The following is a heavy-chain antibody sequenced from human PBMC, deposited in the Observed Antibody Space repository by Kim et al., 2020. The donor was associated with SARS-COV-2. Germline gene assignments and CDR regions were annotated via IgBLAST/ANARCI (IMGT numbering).Heavy chain of an antibody. D-gene: IGHD3-10*01. Sequence: SVKVSCKASGGTFSSYAISWVRQAPGQGLEWMGRIIPILGIANYAQKFQGRVTITADKSTSTAYMELSSLRSEDTAVYYCASAPRYYYGSGASNWFDPW. CDR2: IIPILGIA. V-gene: IGHV1-69*04. CDR1: GGTFSSYA. CDR3: ASAPRYYYGSGASNWFDP. J-gene: IGHJ5*02.